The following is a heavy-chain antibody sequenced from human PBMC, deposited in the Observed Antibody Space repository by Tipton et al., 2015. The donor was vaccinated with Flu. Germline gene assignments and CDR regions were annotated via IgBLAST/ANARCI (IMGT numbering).Heavy chain of an antibody. V-gene: IGHV4-4*02. Sequence: LSLTCAVSGDSISSYNWWSWVRQTPGKGLEWIGNIYHSGNTNYNPSLKGRATISIDKSKNQFSLRLSSVTAADTAVYYCAREVYYDLPLGVAYSYYGLNVWGQGATVTVSS. CDR3: AREVYYDLPLGVAYSYYGLNV. D-gene: IGHD3-3*01. CDR1: GDSISSYNW. CDR2: IYHSGNT. J-gene: IGHJ6*02.